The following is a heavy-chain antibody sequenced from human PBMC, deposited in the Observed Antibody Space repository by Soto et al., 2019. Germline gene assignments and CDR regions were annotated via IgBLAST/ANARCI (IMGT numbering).Heavy chain of an antibody. V-gene: IGHV3-30*04. J-gene: IGHJ4*02. CDR2: ISRDGSNK. D-gene: IGHD3-10*01. Sequence: QVQVVESGGGVVQPGRSLRLSCAASGFTFNKYAIHWVRQAPGKGLEWVAVISRDGSNKYYVDSAKGRFTISRDNSRNTLYLQMNSLRDEDTAVYYCARSRSGAVADSFDFWGQGTLVTVSS. CDR3: ARSRSGAVADSFDF. CDR1: GFTFNKYA.